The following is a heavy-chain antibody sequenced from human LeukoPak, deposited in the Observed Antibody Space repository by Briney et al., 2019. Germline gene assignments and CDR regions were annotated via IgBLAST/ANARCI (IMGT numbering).Heavy chain of an antibody. V-gene: IGHV1-8*01. CDR3: ARGPHYDYVWGSYRPPDAFDI. Sequence: ASVKVSCKASGYAFTSYDINWVRQATGQGLEWMGWMNPNSGNTRYAQKFQGRVTMTRNTSISTAYMELSSLRSEDTAVYYCARGPHYDYVWGSYRPPDAFDIWGQGTMVTVSS. CDR1: GYAFTSYD. J-gene: IGHJ3*02. CDR2: MNPNSGNT. D-gene: IGHD3-16*02.